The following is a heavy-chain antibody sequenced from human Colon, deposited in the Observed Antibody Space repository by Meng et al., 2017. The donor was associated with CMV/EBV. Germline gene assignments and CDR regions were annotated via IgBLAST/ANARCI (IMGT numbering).Heavy chain of an antibody. CDR3: VGGHSRGWPFQGVDV. V-gene: IGHV3-48*04. D-gene: IGHD6-19*01. J-gene: IGHJ6*02. CDR1: GFTFSHYS. Sequence: GESLKISCAASGFTFSHYSMNWVRQAPGKGLEWISYISSSTYTTYYVDSVKGRFTISRDNAKNSLYLQMNSLGAEDTALYYCVGGHSRGWPFQGVDVWGQGTAVTVSS. CDR2: ISSSTYTT.